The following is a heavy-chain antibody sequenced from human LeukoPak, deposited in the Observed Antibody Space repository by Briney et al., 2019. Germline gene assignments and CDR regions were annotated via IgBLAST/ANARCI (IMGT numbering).Heavy chain of an antibody. V-gene: IGHV3-74*01. CDR3: ARDPDYGGFYYFDY. CDR1: GFPFSSYW. D-gene: IGHD4-23*01. J-gene: IGHJ4*02. Sequence: PGGSLRLSCVASGFPFSSYWMHWVRQAPGKGLVWVSRINSDGSSTNYADSVKGRLTISRDNAKNTLYLHMNSLRAEDTAVYYCARDPDYGGFYYFDYWGQGTLVTVSS. CDR2: INSDGSST.